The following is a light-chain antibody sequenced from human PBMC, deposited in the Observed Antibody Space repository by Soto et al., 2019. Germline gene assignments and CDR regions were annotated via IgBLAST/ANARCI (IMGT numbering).Light chain of an antibody. CDR3: SSYAGGLTMV. V-gene: IGLV2-11*01. CDR2: HVT. Sequence: QSVLTQPRSVSGSPRQSVTISCTGTSSDVGGYNSVSWYQQYPGKAPQLLIYHVTKRPSGVPDRFSGSKSGNTASLTISGLQAEDEADYYCSSYAGGLTMVFGGGTKVTVL. J-gene: IGLJ3*02. CDR1: SSDVGGYNS.